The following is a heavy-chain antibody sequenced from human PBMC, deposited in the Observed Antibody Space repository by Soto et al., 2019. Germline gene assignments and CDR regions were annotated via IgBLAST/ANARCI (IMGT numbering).Heavy chain of an antibody. V-gene: IGHV4-34*01. CDR3: ASAQKGYYYDSSGSYGMDV. CDR2: INHSGST. D-gene: IGHD3-22*01. Sequence: PSETLSLTCAVYGGSFSGYYWSWIRQPPGKGLEWIGEINHSGSTNCNPSLKSRVTISVDTSKNQFSLKLSSVTAADTAVYYCASAQKGYYYDSSGSYGMDVWGQGTTVTVSS. CDR1: GGSFSGYY. J-gene: IGHJ6*02.